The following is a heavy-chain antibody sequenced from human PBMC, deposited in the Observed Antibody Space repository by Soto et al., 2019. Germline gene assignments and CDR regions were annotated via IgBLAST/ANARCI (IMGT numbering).Heavy chain of an antibody. CDR2: ISGSGGST. V-gene: IGHV3-23*01. J-gene: IGHJ4*02. CDR3: AKGPLGSGYPLDY. CDR1: GFTFSNYA. Sequence: EVQLLDSGGGLVQPGGSLRLSCAASGFTFSNYAMNWVRQAPGKGLDWVSAISGSGGSTYYADSVKGRFTISRDNSKNTLYLQMSSLRAEDTAVYYCAKGPLGSGYPLDYWGQGTLVTVSS. D-gene: IGHD5-12*01.